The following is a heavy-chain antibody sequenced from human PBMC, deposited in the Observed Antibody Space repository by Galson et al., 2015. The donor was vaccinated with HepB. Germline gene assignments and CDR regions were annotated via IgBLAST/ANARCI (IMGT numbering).Heavy chain of an antibody. D-gene: IGHD2-2*02. Sequence: SLRLSCAASGFTFSLYSMNWIRQAPGKGLEWVSSMSSSSSYIFYADSVKGRFTISRDNAKNSLYVQMNSLRAEDTAVYYCARDSYCSSTSCYTGAFDIWGQGTTVTVSS. CDR2: MSSSSSYI. CDR1: GFTFSLYS. J-gene: IGHJ3*02. CDR3: ARDSYCSSTSCYTGAFDI. V-gene: IGHV3-21*01.